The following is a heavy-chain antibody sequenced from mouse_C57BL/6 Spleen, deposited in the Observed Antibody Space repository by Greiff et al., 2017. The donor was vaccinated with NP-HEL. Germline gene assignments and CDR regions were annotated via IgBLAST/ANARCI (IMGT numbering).Heavy chain of an antibody. J-gene: IGHJ3*01. Sequence: QVQLKQSGAELVKPGASVKLSCKASGYTFTEYTIHWVKQRSGQGLEWIGWFYPGSGSIKYNEKFKDKATLTADKSSSTVYMELSRLTSEDSAVYFCARHEDDDLPYGSSPWFAYWGQGTLVTVSA. D-gene: IGHD1-1*01. V-gene: IGHV1-62-2*01. CDR3: ARHEDDDLPYGSSPWFAY. CDR1: GYTFTEYT. CDR2: FYPGSGSI.